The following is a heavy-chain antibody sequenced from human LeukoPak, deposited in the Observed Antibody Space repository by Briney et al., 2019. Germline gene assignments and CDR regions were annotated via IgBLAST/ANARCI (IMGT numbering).Heavy chain of an antibody. CDR3: AREPSRGNFLDF. CDR1: GDSVSSNY. Sequence: SETLSLTCSVSGDSVSSNYWNWIRQSPGKGLEWIGYGYYSGSSHYNPSLQSRVTISIDRAKNQLSLTLISVTAADTAAYYCAREPSRGNFLDFWGQGTLVTVSS. CDR2: GYYSGSS. J-gene: IGHJ4*02. D-gene: IGHD5-24*01. V-gene: IGHV4-59*02.